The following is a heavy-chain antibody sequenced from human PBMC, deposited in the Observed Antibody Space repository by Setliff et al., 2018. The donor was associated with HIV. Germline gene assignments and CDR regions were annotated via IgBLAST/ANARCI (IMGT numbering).Heavy chain of an antibody. V-gene: IGHV4-38-2*01. CDR1: GYSISSGYY. D-gene: IGHD6-19*01. Sequence: SETLSLTCAVSGYSISSGYYWTWIRQPPGKGLEWIGEINNSGSTNYNPSLKSRVTISVDTSKNQFSLKLTSVTAADTAVYYCARQSRQAVAGTRNFDYWGQGTLVTVSS. J-gene: IGHJ4*02. CDR2: INNSGST. CDR3: ARQSRQAVAGTRNFDY.